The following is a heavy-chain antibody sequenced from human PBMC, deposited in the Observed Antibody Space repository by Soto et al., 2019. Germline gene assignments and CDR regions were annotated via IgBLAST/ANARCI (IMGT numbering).Heavy chain of an antibody. CDR1: GFTFSSYA. J-gene: IGHJ6*03. Sequence: GGSLRLSCAASGFTFSSYAMSWVRQAPGKGLEWVSAISGSGGSTYYADSVKGRFTISRDNSKNTLYLQMNSLRAEDTAVYYCAKLLSSSWYFDYYYYYYMDVWGKGTTVTVSS. D-gene: IGHD6-13*01. CDR2: ISGSGGST. V-gene: IGHV3-23*01. CDR3: AKLLSSSWYFDYYYYYYMDV.